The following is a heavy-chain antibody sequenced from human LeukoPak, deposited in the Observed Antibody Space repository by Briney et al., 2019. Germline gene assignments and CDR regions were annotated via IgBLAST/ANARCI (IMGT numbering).Heavy chain of an antibody. CDR2: ISSGSSTM. CDR3: AREDKAAGASISATET. V-gene: IGHV3-48*02. J-gene: IGHJ6*01. D-gene: IGHD6-13*01. Sequence: GGSLRLACPASGFTSGYPRTNWVRQAPGKGLEWVSHISSGSSTMYYGESVKGRFTISRDDAKNTLFLQVTSLRDDDTAVYFCAREDKAAGASISATETWGQGATVTVSS. CDR1: GFTSGYPR.